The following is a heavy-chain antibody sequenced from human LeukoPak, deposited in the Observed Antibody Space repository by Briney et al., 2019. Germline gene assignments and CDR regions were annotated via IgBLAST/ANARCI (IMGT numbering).Heavy chain of an antibody. Sequence: GGSLRLSCEASGFTFDGYVMRWVRQAPGKGLEWVSGISARSERTYYGDSVKGRFTISRDNSTNRLYLQMNSLRPEDTAVYYCAKGGAATMRDGYNYYYYYMEVWGRGTTVTVSS. D-gene: IGHD5-24*01. J-gene: IGHJ6*03. CDR2: ISARSERT. CDR3: AKGGAATMRDGYNYYYYYMEV. CDR1: GFTFDGYV. V-gene: IGHV3-23*01.